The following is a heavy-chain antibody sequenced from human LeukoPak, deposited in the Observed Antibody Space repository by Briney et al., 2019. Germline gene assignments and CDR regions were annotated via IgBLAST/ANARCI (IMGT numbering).Heavy chain of an antibody. D-gene: IGHD1-7*01. V-gene: IGHV4-39*01. CDR1: GGSISSSSYY. J-gene: IGHJ4*02. CDR3: ARALGTGTTTDY. Sequence: SETLSLTCTVSGGSISSSSYYWGWIRQPPGKGLEWIGSIYYSGSTYYNPSLKSRVTISVDTSKNQFSLKLSSVTAADTAVYYCARALGTGTTTDYWGQGTLVTVSS. CDR2: IYYSGST.